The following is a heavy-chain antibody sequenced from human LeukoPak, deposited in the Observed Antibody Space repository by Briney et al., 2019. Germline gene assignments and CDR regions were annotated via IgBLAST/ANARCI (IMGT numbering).Heavy chain of an antibody. CDR3: ARAPRVYWNWFDP. J-gene: IGHJ5*02. V-gene: IGHV4-39*07. Sequence: PSETLSLTCTVSGGSISSSSYYWDWIRQPPGKGLEWIGSIYYSGSTYYNPSLKSRVTISVDTSKNQFSLKLSSVTAADTAVYYCARAPRVYWNWFDPWGQGTLVTVSS. CDR1: GGSISSSSYY. CDR2: IYYSGST. D-gene: IGHD1-26*01.